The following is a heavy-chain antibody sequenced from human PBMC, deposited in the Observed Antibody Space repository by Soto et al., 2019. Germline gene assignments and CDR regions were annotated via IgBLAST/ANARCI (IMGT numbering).Heavy chain of an antibody. D-gene: IGHD3-16*02. Sequence: PSETLSLTCVVSGGSIRNYYWSWFRQPPGKGLEWIGNVYFTGNTNYNPSLKSRVTILVDMSKNQFSLKLSSVTAADTAVYFCARDKRSLYDNVWGSYRPPGMDVWGQGTTVTVSS. CDR1: GGSIRNYY. J-gene: IGHJ6*02. CDR3: ARDKRSLYDNVWGSYRPPGMDV. V-gene: IGHV4-59*01. CDR2: VYFTGNT.